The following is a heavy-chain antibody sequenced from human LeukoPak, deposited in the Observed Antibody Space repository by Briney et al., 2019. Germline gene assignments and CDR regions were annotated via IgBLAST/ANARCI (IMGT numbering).Heavy chain of an antibody. Sequence: ASVKVSCKASGYTFTSYGISWVRQAPGQGLEWMGWISAYNGNTNYAQKLQGRVTMTTDTSTSTAYMERRSLRSDDTAVYYCARRRYQLHIEDYWGQGTLVTVSS. CDR1: GYTFTSYG. CDR2: ISAYNGNT. CDR3: ARRRYQLHIEDY. V-gene: IGHV1-18*01. D-gene: IGHD2-2*01. J-gene: IGHJ4*02.